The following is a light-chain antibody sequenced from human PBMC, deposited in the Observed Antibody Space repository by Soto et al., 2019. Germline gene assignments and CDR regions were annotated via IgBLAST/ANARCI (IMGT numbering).Light chain of an antibody. J-gene: IGLJ1*01. CDR1: STDVGAYNY. Sequence: QSVLAQPASVSGSPGQSITISCTGTSTDVGAYNYTAWYQQHPGKAPKLIIYEVTNRPSGVSYRFSASKSGNTASLTISGLHSEDEADYYCISYTGKSASYVFGTGTKVTVL. V-gene: IGLV2-14*01. CDR3: ISYTGKSASYV. CDR2: EVT.